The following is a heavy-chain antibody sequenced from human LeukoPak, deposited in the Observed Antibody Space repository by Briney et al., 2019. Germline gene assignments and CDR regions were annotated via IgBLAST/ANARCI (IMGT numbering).Heavy chain of an antibody. V-gene: IGHV3-74*01. CDR3: ARGERRWLQTNYYYYMDV. CDR2: SNSDGSST. CDR1: GFTFSSYW. D-gene: IGHD5-24*01. Sequence: GGSLRLSCAASGFTFSSYWMHGVRQAPGKGLVWVSRSNSDGSSTSYADSVKGRFTISRDNAKNTLYLQMNSLRAEDTAVYYCARGERRWLQTNYYYYMDVWGKGTTVTVSS. J-gene: IGHJ6*03.